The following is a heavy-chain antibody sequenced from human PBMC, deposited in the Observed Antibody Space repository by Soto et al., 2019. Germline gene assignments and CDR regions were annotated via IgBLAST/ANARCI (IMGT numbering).Heavy chain of an antibody. D-gene: IGHD4-4*01. J-gene: IGHJ6*02. Sequence: LQPLLLPTTVLGGSSVDLRRRGGFNRQTPGKGLEWIGSIYYRGSTYYNPSLKSRVTISVDTPNNQFSLRLSLVTAADSAVYYCARVAATLSTVWMDVWGQGTTVTVSS. CDR2: IYYRGST. CDR1: GGSSVDLRRR. V-gene: IGHV4-39*01. CDR3: ARVAATLSTVWMDV.